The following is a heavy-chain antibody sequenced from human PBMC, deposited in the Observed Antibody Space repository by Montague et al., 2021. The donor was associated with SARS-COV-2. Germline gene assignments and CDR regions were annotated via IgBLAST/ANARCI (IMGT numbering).Heavy chain of an antibody. Sequence: SETLSLTCTVSGGSISGYYWTWIRQPPGKGLQWIGNFDHSGDTKYNPSLKSRATISLDTSKNQFALRLHSVTAADTAVYYCARVFRIELWQTNGYFGPWGQGTLVTVSS. CDR3: ARVFRIELWQTNGYFGP. CDR1: GGSISGYY. J-gene: IGHJ2*01. V-gene: IGHV4-59*01. D-gene: IGHD3-16*01. CDR2: FDHSGDT.